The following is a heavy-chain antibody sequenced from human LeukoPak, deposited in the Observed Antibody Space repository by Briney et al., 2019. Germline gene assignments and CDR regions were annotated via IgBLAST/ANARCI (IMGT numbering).Heavy chain of an antibody. CDR1: GYTFTNFG. CDR2: ISAYNGNT. J-gene: IGHJ6*03. D-gene: IGHD3-3*01. CDR3: ARDLVSSIGYYDFWSGYPYYYYMDV. V-gene: IGHV1-18*01. Sequence: ASVKVSCKASGYTFTNFGISRVRQAPGQGLEWMGWISAYNGNTNYEQKLQGRVTMTTDTSTSTAYMELRSLRSDDTAVYYCARDLVSSIGYYDFWSGYPYYYYMDVWGKGTTVTVSS.